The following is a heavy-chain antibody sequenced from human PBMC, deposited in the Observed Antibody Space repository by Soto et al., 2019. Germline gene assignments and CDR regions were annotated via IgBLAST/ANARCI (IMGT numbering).Heavy chain of an antibody. J-gene: IGHJ4*02. Sequence: EVPLLESGGGLVQPGGSLRLSCAASGFTFSSYAMSWVRQAPGKGLEWVSAISGSGGSTYYADSVKGRFTISRDNSKNTLYLQMNSLRAEDTAVYYCAKDLRVGRPLYDFWSVDYWGQGTLVTVSS. V-gene: IGHV3-23*01. CDR3: AKDLRVGRPLYDFWSVDY. CDR1: GFTFSSYA. CDR2: ISGSGGST. D-gene: IGHD3-3*01.